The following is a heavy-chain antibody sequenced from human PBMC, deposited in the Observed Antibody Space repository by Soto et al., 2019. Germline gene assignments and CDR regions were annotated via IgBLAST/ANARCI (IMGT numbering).Heavy chain of an antibody. CDR3: ASIIAGRYYYGMDV. CDR2: IIPIFGTA. D-gene: IGHD3-10*01. Sequence: ASVKVSCKASGGTFSSYAISWVRQAPGQGLEWMGGIIPIFGTANYAQKFQGRVTITADESTSTAYMELSSLRSEDTAVYYCASIIAGRYYYGMDVWGQGTTVTAP. V-gene: IGHV1-69*13. J-gene: IGHJ6*02. CDR1: GGTFSSYA.